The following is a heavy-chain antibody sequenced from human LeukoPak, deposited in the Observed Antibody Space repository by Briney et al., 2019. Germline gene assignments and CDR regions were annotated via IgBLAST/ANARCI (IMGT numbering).Heavy chain of an antibody. J-gene: IGHJ4*02. CDR2: ISGSGGST. V-gene: IGHV3-23*01. CDR1: GFTFSSYG. D-gene: IGHD6-13*01. CDR3: AKSFLSTAAALPLH. Sequence: GGSLRLSCAASGFTFSSYGMSWVRQAPGKGLEWVSAISGSGGSTYYADSVKGRFTISRDNSKNTLYLQMNSLRAEDTAVYYCAKSFLSTAAALPLHWGQGTLVTVSS.